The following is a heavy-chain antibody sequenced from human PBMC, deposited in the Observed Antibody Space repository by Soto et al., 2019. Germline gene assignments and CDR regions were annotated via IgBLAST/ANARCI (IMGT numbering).Heavy chain of an antibody. J-gene: IGHJ3*02. CDR1: GFTFSSYG. V-gene: IGHV3-33*06. CDR3: AKDPNGDYIGGFDM. Sequence: GGSLRLSCAASGFTFSSYGIHWVRQAPGKGLEWVGIIWYDGSNKYYADSVKGRFTISRDSSKNTVYLQMDSLRVDDTAVYYCAKDPNGDYIGGFDMLGQGTMVTVSS. CDR2: IWYDGSNK. D-gene: IGHD4-17*01.